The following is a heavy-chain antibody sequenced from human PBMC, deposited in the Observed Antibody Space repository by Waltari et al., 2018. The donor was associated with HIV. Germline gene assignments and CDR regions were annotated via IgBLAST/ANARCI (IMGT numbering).Heavy chain of an antibody. V-gene: IGHV2-5*01. Sequence: QITLKESGPTLVKPTQTLTLTCTFSGFSLSTSGVGVGWIRQPPGKALEWLALIYWNDDKRYSPSLKSRLTITKDTSKNQVVLTMTNMDPVDTATYYCAHSNSYYYDSSGYQRGDAFDIWGQGTMVTVSS. CDR2: IYWNDDK. CDR1: GFSLSTSGVG. CDR3: AHSNSYYYDSSGYQRGDAFDI. J-gene: IGHJ3*02. D-gene: IGHD3-22*01.